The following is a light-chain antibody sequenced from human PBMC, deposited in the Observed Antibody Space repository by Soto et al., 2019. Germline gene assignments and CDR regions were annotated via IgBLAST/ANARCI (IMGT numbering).Light chain of an antibody. V-gene: IGKV3-11*01. CDR2: DAS. CDR1: QSVSSY. Sequence: EIVLTQSPATLSLSSGERATLSCRASQSVSSYLAWYQQKPGQAPRLLIYDASNRATGISARFSGSGSGTDFTLTISSLEPEDFAVYYCQQRSNWPITFGQGTRLEIK. J-gene: IGKJ5*01. CDR3: QQRSNWPIT.